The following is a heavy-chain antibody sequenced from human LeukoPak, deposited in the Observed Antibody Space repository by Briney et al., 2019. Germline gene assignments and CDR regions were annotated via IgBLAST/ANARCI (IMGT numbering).Heavy chain of an antibody. Sequence: PSETLSLTWSVSGGSISSSSDYWGWIRQPPGKGLEWIGSIYYSGSTYYNPSLKSRVTISVDTSKNQFSLKLSSVTAADTAVYYCASRTAMVSRLDYWGQGTLVTVSS. J-gene: IGHJ4*02. V-gene: IGHV4-39*01. D-gene: IGHD5-18*01. CDR2: IYYSGST. CDR3: ASRTAMVSRLDY. CDR1: GGSISSSSDY.